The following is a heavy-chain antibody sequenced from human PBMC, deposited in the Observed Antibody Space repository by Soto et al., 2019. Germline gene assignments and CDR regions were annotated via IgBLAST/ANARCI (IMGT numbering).Heavy chain of an antibody. CDR3: ANARGYSGYGPFDY. Sequence: PGGSLRLSCAASGFTFSSYAMSWVRQAPGKGLEWVSAISGSGGSTYYADSVKGRFTISRDNSKNTLYLQMNSLRAEDTAVYYCANARGYSGYGPFDYWGQGTLVTVSS. J-gene: IGHJ4*02. CDR1: GFTFSSYA. V-gene: IGHV3-23*01. CDR2: ISGSGGST. D-gene: IGHD5-12*01.